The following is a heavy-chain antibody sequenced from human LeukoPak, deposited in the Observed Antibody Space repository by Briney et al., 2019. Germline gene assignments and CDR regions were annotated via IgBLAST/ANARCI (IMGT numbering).Heavy chain of an antibody. Sequence: GGSLRLSCAASGFTFSTYAMSWVRQAPGKGLEWVSLISGSSGSTYYADSVKGRFTISRDNSKNTLYLQMNSLRAEDTAVYYCAKDYRPISLERRPNWFDPWGQGTLVTVSS. J-gene: IGHJ5*02. D-gene: IGHD1-1*01. CDR3: AKDYRPISLERRPNWFDP. CDR2: ISGSSGST. V-gene: IGHV3-23*01. CDR1: GFTFSTYA.